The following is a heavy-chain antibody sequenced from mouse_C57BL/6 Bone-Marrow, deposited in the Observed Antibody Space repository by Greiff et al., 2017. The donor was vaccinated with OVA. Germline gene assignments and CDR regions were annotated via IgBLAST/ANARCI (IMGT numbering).Heavy chain of an antibody. J-gene: IGHJ2*01. CDR2: INPYNGGT. CDR1: GYTFTDYY. V-gene: IGHV1-19*01. D-gene: IGHD1-1*01. CDR3: ARYYGSSPYFDY. Sequence: VQLQQSGPVLVKPGASVKMSCKASGYTFTDYYMNWVKQSHGKSLEWIGVINPYNGGTSYNQKFKGKATLTVDKSSSTAYMELNSLTSEDSAVYYCARYYGSSPYFDYWGQGTTLIVSS.